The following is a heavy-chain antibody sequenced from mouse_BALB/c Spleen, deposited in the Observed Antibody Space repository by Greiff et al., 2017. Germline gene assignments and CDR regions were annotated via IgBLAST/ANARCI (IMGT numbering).Heavy chain of an antibody. CDR1: GYPFTSYT. CDR3: ARKDIPFPGFAY. Sequence: VQLQQSGAELARPGASVKMSCKASGYPFTSYTMHWVKQRPGQGLEWIGYINPSSGYTNYNQKFKDKATLTADKSSSTAYMQLSSLTSEDSAVYYCARKDIPFPGFAYWGQGTLVTVSA. J-gene: IGHJ3*01. V-gene: IGHV1-4*01. CDR2: INPSSGYT.